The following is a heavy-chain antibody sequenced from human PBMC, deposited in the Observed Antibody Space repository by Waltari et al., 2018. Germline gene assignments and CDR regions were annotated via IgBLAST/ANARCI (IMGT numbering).Heavy chain of an antibody. CDR1: GYAFAPYD. J-gene: IGHJ4*02. D-gene: IGHD2-15*01. Sequence: QVQLVQSGAEVKKPGASVKVSCKASGYAFAPYDINWLRQAAGQGLEWMGWMNPNRGITGYAPKFHGRVTMTRNTSISTAYMELGSLTSEDTAVYYCARAYGGKAPNDYWGQGTLVTVSS. V-gene: IGHV1-8*01. CDR2: MNPNRGIT. CDR3: ARAYGGKAPNDY.